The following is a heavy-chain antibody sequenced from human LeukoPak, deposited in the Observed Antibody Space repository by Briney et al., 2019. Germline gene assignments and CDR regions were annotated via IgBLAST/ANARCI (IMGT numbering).Heavy chain of an antibody. V-gene: IGHV3-74*01. CDR2: INSDGSGT. CDR1: GFIFGNYR. J-gene: IGHJ5*02. CDR3: ARDMNGLT. D-gene: IGHD1-1*01. Sequence: GGSLRLSCATSGFIFGNYRMHWVRQAPGKGLVWVSRINSDGSGTDYAESVKGRFTISRDNAKNTLYLHMSSLRVEDTAVYCCARDMNGLTWGQGTLVTVSS.